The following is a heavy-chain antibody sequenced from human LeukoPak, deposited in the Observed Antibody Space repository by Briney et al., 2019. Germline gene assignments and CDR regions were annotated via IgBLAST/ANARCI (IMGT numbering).Heavy chain of an antibody. CDR1: GFTFSSYG. CDR2: ISYDGSNK. Sequence: GGSLRLSCAASGFTFSSYGMHWVRQAPGKGLEWVAVISYDGSNKYYADSVKGRFTISRDNSKNTLYLQMNSLRAEDTAVYYCAMTRVERTPSDYWGQGTLVTVSS. D-gene: IGHD1-1*01. J-gene: IGHJ4*02. V-gene: IGHV3-30*03. CDR3: AMTRVERTPSDY.